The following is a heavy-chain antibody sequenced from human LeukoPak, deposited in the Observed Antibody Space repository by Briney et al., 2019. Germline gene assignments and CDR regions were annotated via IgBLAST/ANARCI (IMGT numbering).Heavy chain of an antibody. Sequence: GGSLRLSCAASGFTFSTYAMSWVRQAPGKGLEWVSAISRSGGSTYYADSVKGRFTISRDNSKNALYLQMNSLRAEDTAVYYCAKERKGTVTTGYWGQGTLVTVSS. D-gene: IGHD4-17*01. V-gene: IGHV3-23*01. CDR1: GFTFSTYA. CDR3: AKERKGTVTTGY. J-gene: IGHJ4*02. CDR2: ISRSGGST.